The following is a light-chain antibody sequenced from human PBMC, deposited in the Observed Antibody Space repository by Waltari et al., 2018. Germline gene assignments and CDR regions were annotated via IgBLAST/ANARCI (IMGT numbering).Light chain of an antibody. CDR2: CAS. CDR1: QMLHSSY. J-gene: IGKJ1*01. Sequence: WRASQMLHSSYLAWYQQKPRQAPRLLRYCASSRATGIPAWFSGSGSGTAFALTISRLEPGYFAVYYCHQYGSSPRTFGQGTKVEIK. V-gene: IGKV3-20*01. CDR3: HQYGSSPRT.